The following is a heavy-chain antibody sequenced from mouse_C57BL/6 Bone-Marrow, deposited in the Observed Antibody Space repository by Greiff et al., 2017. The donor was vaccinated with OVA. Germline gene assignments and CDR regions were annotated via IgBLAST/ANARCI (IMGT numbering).Heavy chain of an antibody. CDR2: IDPENGDT. J-gene: IGHJ1*03. Sequence: VQLKESGAELVRPGASVKLSCTASGFNIKDDYMHWVKQRPEQGLEWIGWIDPENGDTEYASKFQGKATITADTSSNTAYLQLSSLTSEDTAVYYCTTAGYYYGSSAWYFDVWGTGTTVTVSS. V-gene: IGHV14-4*01. CDR1: GFNIKDDY. D-gene: IGHD1-1*01. CDR3: TTAGYYYGSSAWYFDV.